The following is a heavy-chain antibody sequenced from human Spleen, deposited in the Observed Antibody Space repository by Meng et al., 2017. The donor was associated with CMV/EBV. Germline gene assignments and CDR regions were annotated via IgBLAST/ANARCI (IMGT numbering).Heavy chain of an antibody. D-gene: IGHD5-18*01. CDR3: ARWEIYSYGSKFDY. Sequence: GRSLRLSCAASGFTFSNYSMNGVRQAPGKGLEWVSSISSSNNYIYYADSVKGRFTISRDNAKDSLYLQMNSLRAEDTAVYYCARWEIYSYGSKFDYWGQGTLVTVSS. CDR1: GFTFSNYS. J-gene: IGHJ4*02. CDR2: ISSSNNYI. V-gene: IGHV3-21*01.